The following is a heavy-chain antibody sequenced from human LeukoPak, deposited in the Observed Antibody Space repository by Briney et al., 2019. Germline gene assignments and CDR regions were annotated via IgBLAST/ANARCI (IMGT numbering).Heavy chain of an antibody. CDR1: GGSISSYY. V-gene: IGHV4-4*07. CDR2: IYTSGST. Sequence: SETLSLTCTVSGGSISSYYWSWIRQPAGKGLEWIGRIYTSGSTNYNPSLKSRVTMSVDTSKNQFSLKLSSVTAADTAVYYCARGWDYAPPGWAFDIWGQETMVTVSS. J-gene: IGHJ3*02. D-gene: IGHD2-2*01. CDR3: ARGWDYAPPGWAFDI.